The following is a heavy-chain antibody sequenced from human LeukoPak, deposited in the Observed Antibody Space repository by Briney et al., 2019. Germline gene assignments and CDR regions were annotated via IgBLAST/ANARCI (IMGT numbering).Heavy chain of an antibody. Sequence: SETLSLTCAVYGGSFSGYYWSWIRQPPGKGLEWIGEINHSGSTNYNPSLKSRVTISVGTSKNQFSLKLSSVTAADTAVYYCARGNPARAFDIWGQGTMVTVSS. CDR1: GGSFSGYY. CDR2: INHSGST. CDR3: ARGNPARAFDI. D-gene: IGHD6-6*01. J-gene: IGHJ3*02. V-gene: IGHV4-34*01.